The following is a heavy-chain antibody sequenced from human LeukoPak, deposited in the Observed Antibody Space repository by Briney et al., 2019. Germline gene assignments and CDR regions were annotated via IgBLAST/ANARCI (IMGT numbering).Heavy chain of an antibody. Sequence: PGGSLRLSCTASGFVGSNYMSWVRQTPGKGLEWVSVIYSGGITCYADSVKGRFTVSRDNSKNTVYLEMNSLRAEDTAVYYCARGEWELLMVIGYYWGQGTLVTVSS. V-gene: IGHV3-66*01. D-gene: IGHD1-26*01. J-gene: IGHJ4*02. CDR3: ARGEWELLMVIGYY. CDR1: GFVGSNY. CDR2: IYSGGIT.